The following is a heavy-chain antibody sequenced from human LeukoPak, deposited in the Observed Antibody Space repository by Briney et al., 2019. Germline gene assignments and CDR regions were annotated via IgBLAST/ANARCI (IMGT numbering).Heavy chain of an antibody. V-gene: IGHV4-4*07. J-gene: IGHJ4*02. CDR1: GGSISSYY. CDR3: ASVGLLGPAAMNY. D-gene: IGHD2-2*01. CDR2: IYTSGST. Sequence: SETLSLTCTVSGGSISSYYWSWIRQPAGKGLEWIGRIYTSGSTNYNPFLKSRVTMSVDTSKNQFSLKLSSVTAADTAVYYCASVGLLGPAAMNYWGQGTLVTVSS.